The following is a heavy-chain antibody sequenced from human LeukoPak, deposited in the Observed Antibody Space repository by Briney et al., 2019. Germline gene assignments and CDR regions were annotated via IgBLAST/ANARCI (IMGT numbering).Heavy chain of an antibody. Sequence: GGSLRLSCAASGFTFSSYGMHWVRQAPGKGLEWVAVIWYDGSNKYYADSVKGRFTISRDNSKNTLYLQMNSLRAEDTAVYYCARVGFWSGYSSPHFDYWGQGTLVTVSS. CDR3: ARVGFWSGYSSPHFDY. CDR2: IWYDGSNK. D-gene: IGHD3-3*01. CDR1: GFTFSSYG. J-gene: IGHJ4*02. V-gene: IGHV3-33*01.